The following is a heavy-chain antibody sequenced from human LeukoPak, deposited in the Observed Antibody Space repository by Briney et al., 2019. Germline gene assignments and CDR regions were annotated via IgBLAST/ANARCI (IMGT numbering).Heavy chain of an antibody. V-gene: IGHV3-21*01. Sequence: GGSLRLSCAASGFTFSTFSMSWVRQASGKGLEWVSSITSSSSHIYYADSVKGRFTISRDNAKNSLYLQMNSLRAEDTAVYYCARRPTDYSSSSGYYYYMDVWGKGTTVTVSS. CDR3: ARRPTDYSSSSGYYYYMDV. J-gene: IGHJ6*03. CDR2: ITSSSSHI. D-gene: IGHD6-6*01. CDR1: GFTFSTFS.